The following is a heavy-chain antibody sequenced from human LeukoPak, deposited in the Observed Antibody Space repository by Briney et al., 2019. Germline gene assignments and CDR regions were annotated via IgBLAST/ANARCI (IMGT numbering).Heavy chain of an antibody. CDR3: ATDYYDSSSNYYYYGMDV. CDR1: GYTLTELS. CDR2: FDPEDGET. D-gene: IGHD3-22*01. J-gene: IGHJ6*02. V-gene: IGHV1-24*01. Sequence: ASVKVSCKVSGYTLTELSMHWVRQAPGKGLEWMGGFDPEDGETIYAQKFQGRVTMTEDTSTDTAYMELSSLRSEDTAVYYCATDYYDSSSNYYYYGMDVWGQGTTVTVSS.